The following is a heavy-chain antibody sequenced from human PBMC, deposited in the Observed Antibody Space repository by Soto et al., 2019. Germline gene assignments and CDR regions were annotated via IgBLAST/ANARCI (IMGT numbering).Heavy chain of an antibody. J-gene: IGHJ6*02. CDR1: GGSISSGGYY. V-gene: IGHV4-31*03. D-gene: IGHD1-7*01. Sequence: SETLSLTCTVSGGSISSGGYYWSWIRQHPGKGMEWIGYIYYSGSTYYNPSLKSRVTISVDTSKNQFSLKLSSVTAADTAVYYCARRLELRSYYYYGMDVWGQGTTVTVSS. CDR2: IYYSGST. CDR3: ARRLELRSYYYYGMDV.